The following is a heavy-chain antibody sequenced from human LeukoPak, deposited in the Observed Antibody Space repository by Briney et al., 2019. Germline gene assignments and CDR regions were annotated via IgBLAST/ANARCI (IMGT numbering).Heavy chain of an antibody. D-gene: IGHD1-26*01. CDR1: GFTFSSYA. V-gene: IGHV3-30-3*01. CDR2: ISYDGSNK. J-gene: IGHJ4*02. Sequence: PGGSLRLSCAASGFTFSSYAMHWVRQAPGKGLEWVAVISYDGSNKYYADSVKGRFTISRDNSKNTLYLQMNSLRAEDTAVYYCAKAPGPYSGSYWGYFDYWGQGTLVTVSS. CDR3: AKAPGPYSGSYWGYFDY.